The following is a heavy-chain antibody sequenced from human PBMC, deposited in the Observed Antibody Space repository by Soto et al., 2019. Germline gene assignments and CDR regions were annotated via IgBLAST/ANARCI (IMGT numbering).Heavy chain of an antibody. J-gene: IGHJ4*02. V-gene: IGHV4-39*01. CDR1: GGSISSDSYY. CDR3: VSFWPPPYSDALTDYTDAFDY. CDR2: ISYSGST. Sequence: SETLSLTCTVSGGSISSDSYYWGWIRQSPEKGLERIASISYSGSTYYKPTLKIRPIISVDTSKSHFSLKLSSVPAADTAVYYFVSFWPPPYSDALTDYTDAFDYGGQGTLVTVSS. D-gene: IGHD3-9*01.